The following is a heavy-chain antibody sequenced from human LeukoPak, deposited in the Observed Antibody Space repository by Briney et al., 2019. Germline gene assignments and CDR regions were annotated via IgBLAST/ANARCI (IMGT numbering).Heavy chain of an antibody. CDR1: EFDFSSHA. Sequence: GGSLRLSCAASEFDFSSHAMTWVRQAPGKGLEWVSAISISGSKTYYADSVKGRFTISRDNSKNTLYLQMNSLRAEDTAVYYCAREGSNHFDYWGRGTLVTVSS. V-gene: IGHV3-23*01. CDR2: ISISGSKT. CDR3: AREGSNHFDY. D-gene: IGHD4-11*01. J-gene: IGHJ4*02.